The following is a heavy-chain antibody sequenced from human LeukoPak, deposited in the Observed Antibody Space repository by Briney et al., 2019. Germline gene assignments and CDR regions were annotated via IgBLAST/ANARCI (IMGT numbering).Heavy chain of an antibody. Sequence: GGSLRLSCAASGFTFSSYAMSWVRQAPGKGLEWVSAISGSGGSTYYADSVKGRFTISRDNAKNSLYLQMNSLRAEDTAVYYCAREEQLVRINFDYWGQGTLVTVSS. V-gene: IGHV3-23*01. CDR3: AREEQLVRINFDY. D-gene: IGHD6-6*01. CDR2: ISGSGGST. J-gene: IGHJ4*02. CDR1: GFTFSSYA.